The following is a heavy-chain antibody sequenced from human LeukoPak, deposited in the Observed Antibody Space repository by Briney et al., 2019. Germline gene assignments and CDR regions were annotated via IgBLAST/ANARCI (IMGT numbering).Heavy chain of an antibody. J-gene: IGHJ6*02. D-gene: IGHD3-16*02. Sequence: GGSLRLSCAASGFTFSNFAMHWVRQAPDKGLEWVTLISSDGGKTNYAESVKGRFIISRDNSKNTLYLQMNSLRREDTAVYYCATNRANVWGSHRPSWVMDVWGQGTTVVVSS. CDR1: GFTFSNFA. V-gene: IGHV3-30-3*01. CDR3: ATNRANVWGSHRPSWVMDV. CDR2: ISSDGGKT.